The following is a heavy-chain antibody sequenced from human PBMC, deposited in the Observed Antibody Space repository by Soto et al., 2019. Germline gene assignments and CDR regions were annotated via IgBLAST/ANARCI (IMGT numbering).Heavy chain of an antibody. D-gene: IGHD3-22*01. CDR3: ALVYYYDSSGYYGLGHNWFDP. J-gene: IGHJ5*02. CDR2: IIPIFGTA. V-gene: IGHV1-69*01. CDR1: GGTFSSYA. Sequence: SVKVSCEASGGTFSSYAISWVRQAPVQGLEWMGGIIPIFGTANYAQKFQGRVTITADESTSTAYMELSSLRSEDTAVYYCALVYYYDSSGYYGLGHNWFDPWGQGTLVTVSS.